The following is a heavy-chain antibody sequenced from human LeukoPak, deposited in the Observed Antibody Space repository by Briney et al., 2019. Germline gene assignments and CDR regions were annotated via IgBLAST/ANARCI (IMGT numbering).Heavy chain of an antibody. D-gene: IGHD3-22*01. CDR1: GGTFSSYA. J-gene: IGHJ6*03. CDR2: IIPIFGTA. Sequence: ASVKVSCKASGGTFSSYAISWVRQAPGQGLEWMGGIIPIFGTANYAQKFQGRVTITADKSTSTAYMELSRLRSDDTAVYYCARGDRFYYYYYMDVWGKGTTVTVSS. CDR3: ARGDRFYYYYYMDV. V-gene: IGHV1-69*06.